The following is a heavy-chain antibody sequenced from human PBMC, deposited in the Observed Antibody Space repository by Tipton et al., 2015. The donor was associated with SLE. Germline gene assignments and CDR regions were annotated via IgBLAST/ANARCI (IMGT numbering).Heavy chain of an antibody. CDR1: RGSVTNYY. V-gene: IGHV4-4*08. J-gene: IGHJ5*02. CDR2: IYSSGIT. Sequence: TLSLTCTVSRGSVTNYYWSWIRQAPGKGLEWIGHIYSSGITSYNPSLRSRVTISRDTSKNQFSLRLSSVTAADTAVYYCARRRAATGLFAERGWFDPWGQGALVTVSS. CDR3: ARRRAATGLFAERGWFDP. D-gene: IGHD6-25*01.